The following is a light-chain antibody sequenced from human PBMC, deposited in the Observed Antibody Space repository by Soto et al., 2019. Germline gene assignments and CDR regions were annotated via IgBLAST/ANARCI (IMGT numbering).Light chain of an antibody. CDR2: KAS. CDR1: QNINSW. J-gene: IGKJ1*01. Sequence: DIQMTQSPSTLSASVGDRVTITCRASQNINSWLAWYQQKPGKAPNLLIYKASSLETGVPSRFSGSGSGTDFTLTISRLEPEDFAVYYCQQYGSSPTFGQGTKVDIK. V-gene: IGKV1-5*03. CDR3: QQYGSSPT.